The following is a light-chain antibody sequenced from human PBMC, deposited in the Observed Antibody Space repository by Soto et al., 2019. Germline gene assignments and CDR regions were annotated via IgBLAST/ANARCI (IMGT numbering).Light chain of an antibody. CDR1: SSDVGSYNR. V-gene: IGLV2-18*02. CDR3: SSYTSSGTLV. Sequence: QSALTQSPSVSGSPGQSVTSSCIGTSSDVGSYNRVSWYQQSPGAAPKLLIYEVSNRPSGVPHRFSGSKSGDTASLVISGVQAEDEADYYCSSYTSSGTLVFGGGTKLTVL. J-gene: IGLJ2*01. CDR2: EVS.